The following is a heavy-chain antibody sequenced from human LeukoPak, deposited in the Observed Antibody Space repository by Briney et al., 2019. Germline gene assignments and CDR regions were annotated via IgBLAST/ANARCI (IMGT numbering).Heavy chain of an antibody. Sequence: SETLSLTCTVSGGSISSGGYYWSWIRQHPGKGLGWIGHIYYSGSTYYNPSLKSRVTISVDPSKNQFSLRLTSVTAADTAVYYCAREGAVAGRNSAFDIWGQGTMVTVSS. CDR1: GGSISSGGYY. CDR3: AREGAVAGRNSAFDI. J-gene: IGHJ3*02. D-gene: IGHD6-19*01. CDR2: IYYSGST. V-gene: IGHV4-31*03.